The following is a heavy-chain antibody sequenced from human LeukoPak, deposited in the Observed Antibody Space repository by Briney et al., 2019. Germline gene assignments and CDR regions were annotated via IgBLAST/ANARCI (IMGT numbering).Heavy chain of an antibody. CDR3: ARHGYDISTGHNWFDP. J-gene: IGHJ5*02. CDR1: GGSISSYY. CDR2: IFYSGST. Sequence: SETLSLTCTVSGGSISSYYWSWIRQPPGKGLEWIGYIFYSGSTSYNPSLKSRVTISGDMSKNQFSLKLSSVTAADTAVYYCARHGYDISTGHNWFDPWGQGTLVTVSS. V-gene: IGHV4-59*08. D-gene: IGHD3-9*01.